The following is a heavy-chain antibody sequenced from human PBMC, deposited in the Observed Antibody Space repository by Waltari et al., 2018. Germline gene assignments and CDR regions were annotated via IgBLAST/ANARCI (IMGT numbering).Heavy chain of an antibody. V-gene: IGHV1-24*01. J-gene: IGHJ3*01. CDR1: GYSLTALS. CDR3: TTFNWGHDAFDL. Sequence: QVQLVQSGAEVKKPGASVKVSCKVSGYSLTALSMHWVRQAPGKGLEWMGGFDPKDAETISAQNSQGRVAMTEDTSTDTAYIDLTSLTSEDTAIYYCTTFNWGHDAFDLWGQGTLVTVSS. D-gene: IGHD7-27*01. CDR2: FDPKDAET.